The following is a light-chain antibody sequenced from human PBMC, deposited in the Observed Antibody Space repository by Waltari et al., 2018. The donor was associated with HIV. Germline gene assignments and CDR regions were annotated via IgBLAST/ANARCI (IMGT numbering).Light chain of an antibody. CDR1: RTVLYNRNY. Sequence: DIVMTQSPDSLAVSLGERATVTCRSSRTVLYNRNYLAWYQQKPGQAPKVLIYWASTHAFGVPDRFSGSGSGTDFSLTISRVQADDVAIYYCQQYYTLRSTFGGGTKIEI. V-gene: IGKV4-1*01. CDR2: WAS. J-gene: IGKJ4*01. CDR3: QQYYTLRST.